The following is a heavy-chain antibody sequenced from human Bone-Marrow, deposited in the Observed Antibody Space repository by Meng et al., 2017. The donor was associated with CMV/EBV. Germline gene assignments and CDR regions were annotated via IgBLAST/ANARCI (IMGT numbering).Heavy chain of an antibody. Sequence: QVPIQEAGTGLVKPSETLSLPCIVSGASIKNYNWNWVRQPAGQGLEWIGLIQVIGHTVYNPSLKSRVTVSLDASKSQFSLTLNSVTAADTATYYCAGSRPGGGACDYWGQGILVTVSS. CDR1: GASIKNYN. D-gene: IGHD3-16*01. CDR2: IQVIGHT. V-gene: IGHV4-4*07. J-gene: IGHJ4*02. CDR3: AGSRPGGGACDY.